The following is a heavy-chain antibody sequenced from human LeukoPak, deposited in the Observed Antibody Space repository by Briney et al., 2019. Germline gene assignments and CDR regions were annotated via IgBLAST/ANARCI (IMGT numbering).Heavy chain of an antibody. CDR3: ARDGLLWFVELGERGNFDY. CDR1: GFTFSSYG. D-gene: IGHD3-10*01. CDR2: IWYDGSNK. V-gene: IGHV3-33*01. Sequence: GGSLRLSCAASGFTFSSYGMHWVRQAPGKGLEWVAVIWYDGSNKYYADSVKGRFTISRDNSKNTLYLQMNSLRAEDTAVYYCARDGLLWFVELGERGNFDYWGQGTLVTVSS. J-gene: IGHJ4*02.